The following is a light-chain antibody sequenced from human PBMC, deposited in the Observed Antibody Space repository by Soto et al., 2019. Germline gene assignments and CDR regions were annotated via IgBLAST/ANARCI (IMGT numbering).Light chain of an antibody. V-gene: IGKV3-20*01. CDR1: QSVRSAY. CDR3: QQYGPSPMYT. J-gene: IGKJ2*01. Sequence: EVVLTQSPGTLSLSPGEGATLSCRASQSVRSAYLAWYQQKPGQAPRLLIYATSSRATGIPDRFSGSGSWTDFTLTITRLEPEDFAVYYCQQYGPSPMYTFGQGTKLEIK. CDR2: ATS.